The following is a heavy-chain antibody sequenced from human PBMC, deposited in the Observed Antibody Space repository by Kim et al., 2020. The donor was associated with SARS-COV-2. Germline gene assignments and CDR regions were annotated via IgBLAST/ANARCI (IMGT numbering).Heavy chain of an antibody. CDR1: GFTFSSYA. CDR2: ISGSGGST. V-gene: IGHV3-23*01. CDR3: AKLEDIVVVPAAVFDP. D-gene: IGHD2-2*01. J-gene: IGHJ5*02. Sequence: GGSLRLSCAASGFTFSSYAMSWVRQAPGKGLEWVSAISGSGGSTYYADSVKGRFTISRDNSKNTLYLQMNSLRAEDTAVYYCAKLEDIVVVPAAVFDPWGQGTLVTVSS.